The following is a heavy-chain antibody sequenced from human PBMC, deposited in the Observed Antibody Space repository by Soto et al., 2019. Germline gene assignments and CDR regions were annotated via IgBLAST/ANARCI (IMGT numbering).Heavy chain of an antibody. CDR1: GGSISSGGYY. V-gene: IGHV4-31*03. D-gene: IGHD3-3*01. Sequence: PSETLSLTCTVSGGSISSGGYYWSWIRQHPGKGLEWIGYIYYSGSTYYNPSLKSRVTISVDTSKNQFSLKLSSVTAADTAVYYCARAQVRITIFGVVIIYGMDVWGQGTTVT. J-gene: IGHJ6*02. CDR2: IYYSGST. CDR3: ARAQVRITIFGVVIIYGMDV.